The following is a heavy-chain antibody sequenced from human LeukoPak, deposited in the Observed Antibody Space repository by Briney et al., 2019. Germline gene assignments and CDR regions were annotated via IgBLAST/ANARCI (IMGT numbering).Heavy chain of an antibody. CDR1: GFTFSSYA. D-gene: IGHD3-22*01. J-gene: IGHJ5*02. V-gene: IGHV3-15*01. Sequence: GGALRLSCAASGFTFSSYAMSWVRQAPGKGLEWVGRIRSNSDGGTIDYAAPVKGRLTLSRDDSKTTLYLQMNSLQTEDTAVYYCATDFYDSTWGQGTLVTVSS. CDR3: ATDFYDST. CDR2: IRSNSDGGTI.